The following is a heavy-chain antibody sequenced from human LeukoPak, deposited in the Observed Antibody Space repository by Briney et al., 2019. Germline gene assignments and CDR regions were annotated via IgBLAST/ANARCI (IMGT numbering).Heavy chain of an antibody. CDR1: GGPIRDYS. V-gene: IGHV4-59*01. CDR3: ASHFGSGFDS. Sequence: PSETLSLTCSVPGGPIRDYSWSWIRQPPGKGLEWIGYVFYTGSTNFDPSLMSRVTISTNTSKNQFSLKLTSVTAADTAVYYCASHFGSGFDSWGQGTLVTVSS. J-gene: IGHJ4*02. D-gene: IGHD3-10*01. CDR2: VFYTGST.